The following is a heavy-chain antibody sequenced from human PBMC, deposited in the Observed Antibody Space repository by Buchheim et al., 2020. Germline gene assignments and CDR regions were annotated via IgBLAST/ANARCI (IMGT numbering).Heavy chain of an antibody. V-gene: IGHV3-23*01. CDR1: GFIFSKYG. Sequence: EVHLLESGGGLAQPGGSLRLSCAASGFIFSKYGMTWVRQAPGKGLERVSVISGNGGDTFYADSVKGRFTVSRDNSKNTLYLQMNGLRAEDTAVYYCARGRVVVASYFDYWGQGTL. CDR3: ARGRVVVASYFDY. J-gene: IGHJ4*02. CDR2: ISGNGGDT. D-gene: IGHD2-15*01.